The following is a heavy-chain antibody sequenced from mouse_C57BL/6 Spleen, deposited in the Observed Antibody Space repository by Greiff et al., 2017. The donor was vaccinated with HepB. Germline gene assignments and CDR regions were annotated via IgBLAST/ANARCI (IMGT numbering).Heavy chain of an antibody. CDR1: GYTFTDYY. V-gene: IGHV1-26*01. Sequence: EVQLQQSGPELVKPGASVKISCKASGYTFTDYYMNWVKQSHGKSLEWIGDINPNNGGTSYNQKFKGKATLTVDKSSSTAYMELRSLTSEDSAVYYCARRGIYYDYDAWFAYWGQGTLVTVSA. J-gene: IGHJ3*01. D-gene: IGHD2-4*01. CDR3: ARRGIYYDYDAWFAY. CDR2: INPNNGGT.